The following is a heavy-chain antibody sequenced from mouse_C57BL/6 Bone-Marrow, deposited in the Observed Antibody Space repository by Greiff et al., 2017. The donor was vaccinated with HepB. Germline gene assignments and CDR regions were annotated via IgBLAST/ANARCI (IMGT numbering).Heavy chain of an antibody. CDR1: GYTFTSYW. Sequence: QVHVKQSGAELVRPGSSVKLSCKASGYTFTSYWMHWVKQRPIQGLEWIGNIDPSDSETHYNQKFKDKATLTVDKSSSTAYMQLSSLTSEDSAVYYCAREGSYYAMDYWGQGTSVTVSS. CDR2: IDPSDSET. V-gene: IGHV1-52*01. J-gene: IGHJ4*01. CDR3: AREGSYYAMDY.